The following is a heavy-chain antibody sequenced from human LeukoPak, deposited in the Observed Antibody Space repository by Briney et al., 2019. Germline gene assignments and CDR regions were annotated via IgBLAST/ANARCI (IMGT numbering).Heavy chain of an antibody. CDR3: ARLITGTTTAFDI. D-gene: IGHD1-7*01. CDR1: GGSVSSSSYY. Sequence: SETLSLTCTVSGGSVSSSSYYWGWIRQPPGKGLEWIGRVYTSGSTHYNPSLKTRLTMSVDTSKNQFSLKLSSVTAADTAVYYCARLITGTTTAFDIWGQGTMVTVSS. V-gene: IGHV4-39*07. CDR2: VYTSGST. J-gene: IGHJ3*02.